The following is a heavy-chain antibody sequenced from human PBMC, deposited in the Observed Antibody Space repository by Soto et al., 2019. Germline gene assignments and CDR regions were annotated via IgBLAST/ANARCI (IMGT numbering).Heavy chain of an antibody. CDR3: AKEGRAAGTGTYYYYYGMDV. CDR2: ISGSGGST. D-gene: IGHD6-13*01. J-gene: IGHJ6*02. CDR1: GFTFSSYA. Sequence: GGSLRLSCAASGFTFSSYAMSWVRQAPGKGLEWVSAISGSGGSTYYADSVKGRFTISRDNSKNTLYLQMNSLRAEDTAVYYCAKEGRAAGTGTYYYYYGMDVWGQGTTVTVSS. V-gene: IGHV3-23*01.